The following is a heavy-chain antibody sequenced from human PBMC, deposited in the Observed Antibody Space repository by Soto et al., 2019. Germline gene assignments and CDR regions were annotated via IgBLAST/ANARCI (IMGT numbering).Heavy chain of an antibody. CDR2: INAGNGNT. D-gene: IGHD3-16*01. CDR3: ARGRVWGSDYYYYMDV. Sequence: ASVKVSCKASGYTFTSYAMHWVRQAPGQRLEWMGWINAGNGNTKYSQKFQGRVTITRDTSASTAYMELSSLRPEDTAVYYCARGRVWGSDYYYYMDVWGKGTTVTVSS. J-gene: IGHJ6*03. V-gene: IGHV1-3*01. CDR1: GYTFTSYA.